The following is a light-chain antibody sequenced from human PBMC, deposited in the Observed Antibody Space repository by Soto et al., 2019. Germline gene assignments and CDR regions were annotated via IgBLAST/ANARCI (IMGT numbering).Light chain of an antibody. CDR2: DAS. CDR3: QQYNSYKT. Sequence: DIQMTQSPSTLSASVGDRVTITCRASQSISSWLAWYQQKPGKAPKLLIYDASSLESGVPSRFSGSGSGTEFTLTISSLQHDDFATYYCQQYNSYKTFGQGTKLEIK. CDR1: QSISSW. J-gene: IGKJ2*01. V-gene: IGKV1-5*01.